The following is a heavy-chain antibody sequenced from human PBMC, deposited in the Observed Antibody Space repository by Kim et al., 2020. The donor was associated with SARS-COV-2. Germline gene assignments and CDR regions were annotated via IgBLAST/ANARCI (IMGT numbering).Heavy chain of an antibody. J-gene: IGHJ4*02. D-gene: IGHD3-22*01. Sequence: PPLKSRVTIAVDTSKNQFSLKLSSVTAADTAVYYCARGLGYDSSGYYLDYWGQGPLVTVSS. CDR3: ARGLGYDSSGYYLDY. V-gene: IGHV4-30-2*04.